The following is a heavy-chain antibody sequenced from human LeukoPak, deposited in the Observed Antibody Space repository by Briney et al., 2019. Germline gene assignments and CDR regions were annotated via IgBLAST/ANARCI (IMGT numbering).Heavy chain of an antibody. Sequence: PGGSLRLSCAVSGFTFSDYYMSWIRQAPGKGLEWVSYISDSSTYTNYADSVRGRFTISRDNAKNSLFLQMNSLRAEDTAVYYCARDPGPSPHFDYWGQGTLVTVSS. J-gene: IGHJ4*02. V-gene: IGHV3-11*06. CDR3: ARDPGPSPHFDY. CDR1: GFTFSDYY. CDR2: ISDSSTYT.